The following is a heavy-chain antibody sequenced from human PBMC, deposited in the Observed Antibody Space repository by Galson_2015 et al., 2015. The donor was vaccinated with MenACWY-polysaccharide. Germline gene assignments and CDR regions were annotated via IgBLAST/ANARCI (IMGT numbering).Heavy chain of an antibody. CDR1: GYTFTSYD. Sequence: SVKVSCKASGYTFTSYDINWVRQTTGHGLEWMGWMNPNSGNTGYAQKFQGRVTMTRNTSISIAYMDLSSLRSEDTAVYYCARGGKYYYDSSGYLNWFDPWGQGTLV. V-gene: IGHV1-8*01. D-gene: IGHD3-22*01. CDR3: ARGGKYYYDSSGYLNWFDP. CDR2: MNPNSGNT. J-gene: IGHJ5*02.